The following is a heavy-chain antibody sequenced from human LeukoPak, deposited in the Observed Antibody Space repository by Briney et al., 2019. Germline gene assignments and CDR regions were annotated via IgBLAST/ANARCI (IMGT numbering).Heavy chain of an antibody. CDR1: AFTSSAYT. Sequence: PGGSLRLSCAASAFTSSAYTMNWVRQAPGKGLEWVSSISGSSSYIYYADSVKGRFTISRDNAKNSLYLQMNSLRAEDTAVYYCAREFRGAAAGYWGQGTLVTVSS. CDR3: AREFRGAAAGY. V-gene: IGHV3-21*01. J-gene: IGHJ4*02. D-gene: IGHD1-26*01. CDR2: ISGSSSYI.